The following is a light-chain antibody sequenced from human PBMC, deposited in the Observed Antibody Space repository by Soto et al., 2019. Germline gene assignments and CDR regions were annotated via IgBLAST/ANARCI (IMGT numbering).Light chain of an antibody. CDR1: QSVGSN. J-gene: IGKJ3*01. CDR3: QQYDNWPPFT. CDR2: GAS. Sequence: EIVMTQSPATLSVSPGERATLSCRASQSVGSNLAWYQQKPGQAPRLLLYGASTRATAIPARFSGSGSGTEFTLTISSLQSEDFAVYCCQQYDNWPPFTFGPGTKVDV. V-gene: IGKV3-15*01.